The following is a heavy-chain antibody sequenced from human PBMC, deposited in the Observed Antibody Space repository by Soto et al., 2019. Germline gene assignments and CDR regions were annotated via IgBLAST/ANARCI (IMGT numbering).Heavy chain of an antibody. CDR1: GFTFSDYY. CDR3: ARAKWSDILTGPHPNWFDP. Sequence: QVQLVESGGGLVKPGGSLRLTCAASGFTFSDYYMSWIRQAPGKGLEWVSYISSSSSYTNYADSVKGRFTISRDNAKNSLYLQMNSLRAEDTAVYYCARAKWSDILTGPHPNWFDPWGQGTLVTVSS. V-gene: IGHV3-11*06. D-gene: IGHD3-9*01. J-gene: IGHJ5*02. CDR2: ISSSSSYT.